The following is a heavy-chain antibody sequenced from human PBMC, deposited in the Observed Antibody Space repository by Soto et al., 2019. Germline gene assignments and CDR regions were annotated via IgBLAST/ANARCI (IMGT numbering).Heavy chain of an antibody. CDR2: IYPGDSDT. J-gene: IGHJ3*02. D-gene: IGHD6-13*01. V-gene: IGHV5-51*01. CDR1: GYSFTSYW. Sequence: GESLKISCKGSGYSFTSYWIGWVRQMPGKGLEWMGIIYPGDSDTRSSPSFQGQVIISADKSTSTAYLQWSTLKASDTAMYYCASQRIAAAGDAFDIWGKGTMVTVSS. CDR3: ASQRIAAAGDAFDI.